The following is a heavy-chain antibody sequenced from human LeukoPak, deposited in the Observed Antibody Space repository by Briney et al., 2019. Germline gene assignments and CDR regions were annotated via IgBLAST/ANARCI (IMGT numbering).Heavy chain of an antibody. V-gene: IGHV4-34*01. CDR2: IDQSRST. CDR3: AASSQLGSYNWFDP. D-gene: IGHD1-1*01. J-gene: IGHJ5*02. Sequence: SETLSLTCAVYGASFSDHYWTWIRQPPGKGLEWIGEIDQSRSTKCNPSLKGRVTISLDTSKNQFSPDLTSVTAADTAVYYCAASSQLGSYNWFDPWGQGTPVTVSS. CDR1: GASFSDHY.